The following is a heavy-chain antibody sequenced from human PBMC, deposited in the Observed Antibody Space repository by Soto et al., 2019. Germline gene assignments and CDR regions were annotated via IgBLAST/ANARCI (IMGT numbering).Heavy chain of an antibody. J-gene: IGHJ4*02. CDR3: ARSDGRY. Sequence: SETLSLTCAVSGGSISSGGYSWSWIRQPPGKGLEWIGYIYNSVSTYYNPSLKSRVTISVDTSKNQFSLKLTSVTAADTAVYYCARSDGRYWGQGTLVTVSS. CDR1: GGSISSGGYS. CDR2: IYNSVST. V-gene: IGHV4-30-2*01.